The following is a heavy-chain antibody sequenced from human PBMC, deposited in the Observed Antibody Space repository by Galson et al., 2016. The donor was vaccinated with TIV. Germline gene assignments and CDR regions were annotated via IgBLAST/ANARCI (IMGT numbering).Heavy chain of an antibody. CDR2: ISGGGGST. CDR3: AKGTGSLPRNWFDP. V-gene: IGHV3-23*01. D-gene: IGHD3-9*01. CDR1: GFTFSIFA. J-gene: IGHJ5*02. Sequence: SLRLSCAASGFTFSIFAMTWVRQAPGMGLEWVSAISGGGGSTYYADSVKGRFTISRDNSKNTVYLQMNSLRAEDTAVYYCAKGTGSLPRNWFDPWGQGTLVTVSS.